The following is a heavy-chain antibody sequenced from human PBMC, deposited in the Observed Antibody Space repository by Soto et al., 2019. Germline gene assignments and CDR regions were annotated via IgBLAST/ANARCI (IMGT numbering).Heavy chain of an antibody. V-gene: IGHV1-46*01. Sequence: QVQLVQSGAEVKKPGASVKVSCKASGYTFTSYYMHWVRQAPGQGLEWMGIINPSGGSTSYAQKFQGRVTMTRDTSTSTVYMELSSLRSEDTAVYYCARELRITIFGVVIMATYGMDVWGQRTTVTVSS. CDR1: GYTFTSYY. CDR2: INPSGGST. J-gene: IGHJ6*02. D-gene: IGHD3-3*01. CDR3: ARELRITIFGVVIMATYGMDV.